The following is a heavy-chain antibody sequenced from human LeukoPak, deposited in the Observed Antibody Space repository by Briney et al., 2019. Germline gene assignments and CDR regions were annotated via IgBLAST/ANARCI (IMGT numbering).Heavy chain of an antibody. Sequence: SETLSLTCTVSGYSISSGYYWGWIRQPPGKGLEWIGSIYHSGSTYYNPSLKSRVTISVDTSKNQFSLKLSSVTAADTAMYYCARDNLYSSSWPNPFDYWGQGTLVTVSS. CDR1: GYSISSGYY. V-gene: IGHV4-38-2*02. CDR2: IYHSGST. J-gene: IGHJ4*02. CDR3: ARDNLYSSSWPNPFDY. D-gene: IGHD6-13*01.